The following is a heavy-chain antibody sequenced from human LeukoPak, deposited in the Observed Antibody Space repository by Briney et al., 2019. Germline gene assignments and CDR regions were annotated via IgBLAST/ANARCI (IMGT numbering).Heavy chain of an antibody. Sequence: ASVKVSCKASGGTFSSYAISWVRQAPGQGLEWMGGIIPIFGTADYAQKFQGRVTITADESTSTAYMELSSLRSEDTAVYYYARRGIAAPPRGYFDYWGQGTLVTVSS. CDR1: GGTFSSYA. J-gene: IGHJ4*02. CDR2: IIPIFGTA. D-gene: IGHD6-6*01. CDR3: ARRGIAAPPRGYFDY. V-gene: IGHV1-69*13.